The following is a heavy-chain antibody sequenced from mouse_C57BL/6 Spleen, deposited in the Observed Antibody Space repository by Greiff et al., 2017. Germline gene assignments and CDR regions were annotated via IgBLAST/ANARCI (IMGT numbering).Heavy chain of an antibody. D-gene: IGHD6-1*01. CDR3: ARVESLSWFAY. V-gene: IGHV5-17*01. Sequence: EVQGVESGGGLVKPGGSLKLSCAASGFTFSDYGMHWVRQAPEKGLEGVAYIRSGSSTIYYADTVKCRFTISRDNAKNTLFLQMTGLRSEYTAMYYSARVESLSWFAYWGQRTMVTGSA. CDR1: GFTFSDYG. J-gene: IGHJ3*01. CDR2: IRSGSSTI.